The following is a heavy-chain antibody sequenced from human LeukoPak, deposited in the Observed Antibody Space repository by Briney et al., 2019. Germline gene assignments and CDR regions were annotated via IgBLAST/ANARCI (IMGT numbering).Heavy chain of an antibody. CDR1: GGSFRGYD. CDR3: ARLKRWFGEFFFDY. D-gene: IGHD3-10*01. J-gene: IGHJ4*02. CDR2: INHSGST. Sequence: SETLSLTCAVYGGSFRGYDWSWIRQPPWKGLEWIGEINHSGSTNYNPSLKSRVTISVDTSKNQFSLKLSSVTAADTAVYYCARLKRWFGEFFFDYWGQGTLVTVSS. V-gene: IGHV4-34*01.